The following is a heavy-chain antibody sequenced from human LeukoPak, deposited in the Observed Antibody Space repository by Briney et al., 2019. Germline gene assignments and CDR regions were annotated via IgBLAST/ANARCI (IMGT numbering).Heavy chain of an antibody. V-gene: IGHV4-39*01. J-gene: IGHJ3*02. CDR3: ARQNKRPRAFDI. D-gene: IGHD1/OR15-1a*01. CDR2: IYYSGST. CDR1: GGSISSSSYY. Sequence: SSETLSLTCTVSGGSISSSSYYWGWIRQPPGKGLEWIGSIYYSGSTYYNPSLKSRVTISVDTSKNQFSLKLSSVTAADTAVYYCARQNKRPRAFDIWGQGTMVTVSS.